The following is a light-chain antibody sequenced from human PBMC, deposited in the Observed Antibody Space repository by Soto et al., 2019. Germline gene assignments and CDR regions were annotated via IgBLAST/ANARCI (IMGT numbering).Light chain of an antibody. CDR3: QQRSNWIYT. V-gene: IGKV3-11*01. J-gene: IGKJ2*01. Sequence: EIVLTQSPATLSLSPGERATLSCRASQSVSSYLAWYQQKPGQAPRLLIYDASNRATGIPARFSGSGSGTDLTLPISSLEPEDFAVYYCQQRSNWIYTFGQGTKLEIK. CDR1: QSVSSY. CDR2: DAS.